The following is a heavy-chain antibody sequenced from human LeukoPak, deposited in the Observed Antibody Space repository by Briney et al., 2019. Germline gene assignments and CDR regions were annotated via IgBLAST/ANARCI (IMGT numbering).Heavy chain of an antibody. J-gene: IGHJ4*02. D-gene: IGHD1-14*01. Sequence: PGGSLRLSCAASGLTVITNDMTWVRQAPGKGLEWVSVLYSDGNTKYADSVQGRFTISRDNSKTTLYLEMNSLSPDDTAVYYCARGVEPLAANTLAYCGQGTLVTVSS. CDR3: ARGVEPLAANTLAY. CDR2: LYSDGNT. V-gene: IGHV3-53*01. CDR1: GLTVITND.